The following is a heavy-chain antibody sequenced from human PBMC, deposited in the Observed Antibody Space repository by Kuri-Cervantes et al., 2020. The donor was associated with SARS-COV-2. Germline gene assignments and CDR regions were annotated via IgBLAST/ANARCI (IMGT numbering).Heavy chain of an antibody. Sequence: SETLSLTCTVSGGSISSSSYYWGWIRQPPGKGLEWIGSIYYSGSTYYNPSLKSRVTISVDTSKNQFSLKLSSVTAADTAVYYCARVGIAAWWYFDYWGQGTLVTVSS. J-gene: IGHJ4*02. CDR3: ARVGIAAWWYFDY. CDR1: GGSISSSSYY. CDR2: IYYSGST. V-gene: IGHV4-39*07. D-gene: IGHD6-6*01.